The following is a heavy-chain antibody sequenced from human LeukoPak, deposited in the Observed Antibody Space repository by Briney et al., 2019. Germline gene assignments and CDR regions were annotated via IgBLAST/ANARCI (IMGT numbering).Heavy chain of an antibody. D-gene: IGHD6-13*01. V-gene: IGHV1-2*02. CDR3: ARRHQYSSSWYGTFDF. Sequence: ASVKVSCKASGYTFTGYYMHWVRQAPGQGLEWMGWINPNSGGTNYAQKFQGRVTMTRDTSISTAYMELSRLRSDDTAVYYCARRHQYSSSWYGTFDFWGQGTLVTVSS. CDR1: GYTFTGYY. J-gene: IGHJ4*02. CDR2: INPNSGGT.